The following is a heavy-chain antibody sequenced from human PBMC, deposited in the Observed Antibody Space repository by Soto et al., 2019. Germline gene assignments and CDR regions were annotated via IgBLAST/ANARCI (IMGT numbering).Heavy chain of an antibody. Sequence: QEQLVQSGAEVKKPGASVKVSCKASGYTFSGYYIHWLRQAPGQGLEWMGWINPNSGGTNYAQKFQGRVTVTRDTPTSTAYMELSRLTSNDTAVYYFARSLTEGYCTITGCYTRQLYGMDVWGQGTTVTVSS. CDR2: INPNSGGT. CDR3: ARSLTEGYCTITGCYTRQLYGMDV. V-gene: IGHV1-2*02. D-gene: IGHD2-2*02. J-gene: IGHJ6*02. CDR1: GYTFSGYY.